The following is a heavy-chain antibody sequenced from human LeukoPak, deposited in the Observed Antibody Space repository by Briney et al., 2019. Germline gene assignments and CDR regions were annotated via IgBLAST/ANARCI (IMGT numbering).Heavy chain of an antibody. D-gene: IGHD5-24*01. CDR3: ASTGLRWLQLTSPLYYFDY. CDR1: GGSISSGGYY. Sequence: SETLSLTCTVSGGSISSGGYYWSWIRQHPGKGLEWIGYVYYSGSTYYNPSLKSRVTISVDTSKNQFSLKLSSVTAADTAVYYCASTGLRWLQLTSPLYYFDYWGQGTLVTVSS. V-gene: IGHV4-31*03. CDR2: VYYSGST. J-gene: IGHJ4*02.